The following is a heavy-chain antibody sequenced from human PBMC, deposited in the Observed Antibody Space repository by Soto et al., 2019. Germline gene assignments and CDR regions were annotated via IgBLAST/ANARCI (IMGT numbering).Heavy chain of an antibody. CDR3: ARFESRYRRYYFDY. D-gene: IGHD5-12*01. CDR2: IYSGGRT. CDR1: GFTVSSNY. J-gene: IGHJ4*02. Sequence: GGSLRLSCAASGFTVSSNYMSWVRQAPGKGLEWGSVIYSGGRTYYADSVKGRFTISRDNSKNTLYLQMNSLRAEDTAVYYCARFESRYRRYYFDYWGQGTLVTVSS. V-gene: IGHV3-66*01.